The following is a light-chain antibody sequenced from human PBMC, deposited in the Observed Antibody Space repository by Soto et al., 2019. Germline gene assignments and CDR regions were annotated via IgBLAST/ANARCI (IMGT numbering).Light chain of an antibody. CDR1: QSISNY. Sequence: DIKMTQSPSSLSASVGDRVTITCRASQSISNYLNWYQQKSGTAPKLLIHTASTLQSGVPSRFSGRGSGPDFTLTISSVQPEDFATYFCQQSYSTPPTFGRGTTLEIK. V-gene: IGKV1-39*01. J-gene: IGKJ2*01. CDR2: TAS. CDR3: QQSYSTPPT.